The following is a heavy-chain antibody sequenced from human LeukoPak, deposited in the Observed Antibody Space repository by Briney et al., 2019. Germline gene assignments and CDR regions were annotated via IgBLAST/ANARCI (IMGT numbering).Heavy chain of an antibody. D-gene: IGHD5-24*01. CDR2: ISSSSSYI. CDR3: ARAGDGYNSPIDY. Sequence: PGGFLRLSCAASGFTLSSYTMNWVRQAPGKGLEWVSSISSSSSYIYYGDSVKGRFTISRDNAKKSLYLQMNSLRAEDTAVYYCARAGDGYNSPIDYWGQGTLVTVSS. J-gene: IGHJ4*02. CDR1: GFTLSSYT. V-gene: IGHV3-21*01.